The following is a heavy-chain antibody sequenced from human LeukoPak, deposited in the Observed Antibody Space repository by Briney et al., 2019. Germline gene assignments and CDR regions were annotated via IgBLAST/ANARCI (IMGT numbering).Heavy chain of an antibody. D-gene: IGHD1-26*01. CDR3: ARDIVGATPSGY. Sequence: ASVKVSCKASGYTFTGYYMHWVRQAPGQGLEWMGWINPNSGGTNYAQKFRGRVTMTRDTSISTAYMELSRLRSDDTAVYYCARDIVGATPSGYWGQGTLVTVSS. CDR2: INPNSGGT. CDR1: GYTFTGYY. V-gene: IGHV1-2*02. J-gene: IGHJ4*02.